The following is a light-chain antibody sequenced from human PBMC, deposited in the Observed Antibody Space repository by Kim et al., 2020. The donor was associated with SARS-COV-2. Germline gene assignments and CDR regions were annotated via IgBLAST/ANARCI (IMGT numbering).Light chain of an antibody. CDR3: QQRSNWPPLT. CDR1: QSVSGY. J-gene: IGKJ4*01. Sequence: SPGERASLSCRDSQSVSGYLAWYQQKPGQAPRLLIYDASNRATGIPARFSGSGSGTDFTLTISSLEPEDFAVYYCQQRSNWPPLTFGGGTKVDIK. CDR2: DAS. V-gene: IGKV3-11*01.